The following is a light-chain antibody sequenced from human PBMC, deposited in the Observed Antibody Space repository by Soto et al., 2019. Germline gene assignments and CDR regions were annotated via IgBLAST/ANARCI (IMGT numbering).Light chain of an antibody. V-gene: IGKV3-15*01. CDR1: QDIRSS. J-gene: IGKJ4*01. Sequence: EILMTQSPSTLSVSPGEIVTLSCRASQDIRSSLAWYQQKPGQAPRLLIYGASIRATGVPATFSGSGSGTEFTLSISSLQSEHLGVYYCQQDSSWPLTFGGGTKVDIK. CDR3: QQDSSWPLT. CDR2: GAS.